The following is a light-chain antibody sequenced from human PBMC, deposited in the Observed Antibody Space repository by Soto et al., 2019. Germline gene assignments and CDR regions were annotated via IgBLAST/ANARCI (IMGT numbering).Light chain of an antibody. CDR3: HQYGSSPGT. J-gene: IGKJ1*01. V-gene: IGKV3-20*01. CDR1: QGVATNY. Sequence: LTQSPATLSVSPGERATLTCRASQGVATNYLAWYQHKPGQVPRLLIFGASIRDSGVPDRFSGSGSGTDFTLTISRLEPEDFAVYYCHQYGSSPGTFGQGTKVDIK. CDR2: GAS.